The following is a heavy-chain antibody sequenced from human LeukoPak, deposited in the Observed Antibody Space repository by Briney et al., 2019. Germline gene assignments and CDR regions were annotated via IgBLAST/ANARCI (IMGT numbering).Heavy chain of an antibody. CDR1: GFTFSSYE. V-gene: IGHV3-30*02. D-gene: IGHD5-12*01. CDR2: IRYDGSNK. CDR3: AKGGGYEAQYYYYYLDV. J-gene: IGHJ6*03. Sequence: GGSLRLSCAASGFTFSSYEMNWVRQAPGKGLEWVAFIRYDGSNKYYADSVKGRFTISRDNSKNTLYLQMKSLRAEDTAVYYCAKGGGYEAQYYYYYLDVWGKGTTVTISS.